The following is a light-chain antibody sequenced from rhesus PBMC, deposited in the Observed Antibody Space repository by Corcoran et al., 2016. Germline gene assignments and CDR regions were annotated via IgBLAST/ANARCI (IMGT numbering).Light chain of an antibody. V-gene: IGKV1-32*02. J-gene: IGKJ1*01. Sequence: DIQMSQSPSSLSASLGDRVTITCRASQGISSYLNWYQQKPGKAPKLLIYYANSLASGVPSRFSGSGSGTDFTLTISSLQPEDFATYYCQQGNSNPPTFGQGTKVEIK. CDR3: QQGNSNPPT. CDR1: QGISSY. CDR2: YAN.